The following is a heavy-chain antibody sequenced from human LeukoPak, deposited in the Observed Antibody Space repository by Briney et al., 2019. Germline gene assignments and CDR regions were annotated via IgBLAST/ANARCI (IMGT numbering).Heavy chain of an antibody. CDR1: GFTFSDYA. CDR3: AKDGCTSTSCYIIC. J-gene: IGHJ4*02. CDR2: ISGSDHST. D-gene: IGHD2-2*02. Sequence: GGSLRLSCAASGFTFSDYAMNWVRQAPGKGLEWVSAISGSDHSTYYADSVKGRFTISRDNSKNTLYLQMNSLRAEDTAVYYCAKDGCTSTSCYIICWGRGTLVTVSS. V-gene: IGHV3-23*01.